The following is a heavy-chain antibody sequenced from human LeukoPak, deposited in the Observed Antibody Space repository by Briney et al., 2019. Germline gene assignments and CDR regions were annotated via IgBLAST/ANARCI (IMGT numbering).Heavy chain of an antibody. J-gene: IGHJ5*02. Sequence: PSETLSLTCTVSGGSISSYYWSWIRQPPGKGLEWIGYMYYNRSTNYNPFLKSRVTISVDTSKNQFSLKLSSVTAADTAVYYCARENRDDFWSGNNWFDPWGQGTLVTVSS. CDR2: MYYNRST. CDR3: ARENRDDFWSGNNWFDP. D-gene: IGHD3-3*01. CDR1: GGSISSYY. V-gene: IGHV4-59*12.